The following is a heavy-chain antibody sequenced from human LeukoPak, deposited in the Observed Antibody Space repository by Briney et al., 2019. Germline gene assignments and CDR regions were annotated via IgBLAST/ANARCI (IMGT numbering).Heavy chain of an antibody. J-gene: IGHJ4*02. Sequence: TGGSLRLSCAASGFTVSRHYMTWVRQAPEKGLEWVSVIYSGGSTYYADSVKGRFTISRDNSKNSLYLQMNSLRVEDTAVYYCARGSSFYYDSSGYYPGDYWGQGTLVTVSS. D-gene: IGHD3-22*01. CDR3: ARGSSFYYDSSGYYPGDY. CDR1: GFTVSRHY. V-gene: IGHV3-53*01. CDR2: IYSGGST.